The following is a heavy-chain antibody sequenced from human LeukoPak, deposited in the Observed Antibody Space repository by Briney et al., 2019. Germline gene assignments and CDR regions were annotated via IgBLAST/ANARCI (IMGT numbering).Heavy chain of an antibody. J-gene: IGHJ4*02. CDR3: AKVGWDRSSLTDYDY. CDR2: IGVRETDT. V-gene: IGHV3-23*01. CDR1: GLTFSTYV. Sequence: GGSLRLSCATSGLTFSTYVMSWIRQAPGKGLEWVSVIGVRETDTYYADSVKGRFTISRDNSKSTLYLHMSSLRVDDTAVYYCAKVGWDRSSLTDYDYWGRGTLVTVSS. D-gene: IGHD3-22*01.